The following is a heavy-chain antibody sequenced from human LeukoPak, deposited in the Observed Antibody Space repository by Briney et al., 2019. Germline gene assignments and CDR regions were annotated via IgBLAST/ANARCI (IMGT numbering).Heavy chain of an antibody. J-gene: IGHJ4*02. CDR2: ISSSSSYI. CDR1: GFTFSSYS. D-gene: IGHD6-13*01. Sequence: GGSLRLSCAASGFTFSSYSMNWVRQAPGKGLEWVSSISSSSSYIYYADSVKGRFTISRDNAKNSLYLQMNSLRAEDTAVYYCVSSNIIAAAGGAFDCWGQGTLVTVSS. V-gene: IGHV3-21*01. CDR3: VSSNIIAAAGGAFDC.